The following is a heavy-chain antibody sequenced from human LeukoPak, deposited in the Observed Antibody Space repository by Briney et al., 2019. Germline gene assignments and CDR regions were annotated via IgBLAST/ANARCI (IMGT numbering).Heavy chain of an antibody. V-gene: IGHV3-11*03. CDR2: IISSSTYT. CDR1: GSTFRASS. J-gene: IGHJ1*01. D-gene: IGHD6-13*01. Sequence: PGGPLRSSVAALGSTFRASSMPWFPQAPGKGRDWFSSIISSSTYTNYADSVQGRFTISRDDAKSSLYLQMNSLRAEDTAVYYCARAARYSSSWEPGYFQHWGQGTLVTVSS. CDR3: ARAARYSSSWEPGYFQH.